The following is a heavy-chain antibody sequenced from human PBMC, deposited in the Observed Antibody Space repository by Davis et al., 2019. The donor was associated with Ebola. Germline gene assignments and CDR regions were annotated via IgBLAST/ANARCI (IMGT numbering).Heavy chain of an antibody. V-gene: IGHV3-21*01. D-gene: IGHD5-12*01. CDR3: AKDRGSGYDFAYYGMDV. J-gene: IGHJ6*02. CDR1: GFTFSSFG. CDR2: ISTSGTYI. Sequence: GESLKISCRPSGFTFSSFGFNWVRQAPGKGLAWVASISTSGTYIQYADSVKGRFTIARDNFKNTLYVQMNKMRADDTAVYYCAKDRGSGYDFAYYGMDVWGQGTTVTVSS.